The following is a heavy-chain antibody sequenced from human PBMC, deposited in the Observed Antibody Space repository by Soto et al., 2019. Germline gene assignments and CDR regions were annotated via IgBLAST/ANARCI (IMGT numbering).Heavy chain of an antibody. D-gene: IGHD3-3*01. Sequence: SETLSLTCTVSGGSISSYYWSWIRQPPGKXLEWIGYIYYSGSTNYNPSLKSRVTISVDTSKNQFSLKLSSVTAADTAVYYCARGGIFGVVIEYYYYGMDVWGQGTTVTVSS. J-gene: IGHJ6*02. CDR1: GGSISSYY. CDR3: ARGGIFGVVIEYYYYGMDV. V-gene: IGHV4-59*01. CDR2: IYYSGST.